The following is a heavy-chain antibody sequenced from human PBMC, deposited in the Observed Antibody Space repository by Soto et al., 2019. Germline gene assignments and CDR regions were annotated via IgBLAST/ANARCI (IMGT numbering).Heavy chain of an antibody. CDR2: ISYDGGNQ. Sequence: QVQVVESGGGVVQPGRSLRLSCEASGFTFSSYPMHWVRQAPGKGLEWVTVISYDGGNQYYADSMKGRFTISRDNSKDTLYLQMHSLRSDDTAVYFCARGPITQTSFIDHWGQGTLVTVSS. D-gene: IGHD1-20*01. CDR1: GFTFSSYP. J-gene: IGHJ4*02. CDR3: ARGPITQTSFIDH. V-gene: IGHV3-30-3*01.